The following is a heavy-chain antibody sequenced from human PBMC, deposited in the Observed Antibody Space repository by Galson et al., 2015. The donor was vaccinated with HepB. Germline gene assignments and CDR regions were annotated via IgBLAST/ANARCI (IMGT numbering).Heavy chain of an antibody. Sequence: SLRLSCAASGFTFSSYAMSWVRQAPGKGLEWVPAISGSGGSTYYADSVKGRFTISRDNSKNTLYLQMNSLRAEDTAVYYCAKYSRGSSYSYYYYGMDVWGQGTTVTVSS. J-gene: IGHJ6*02. D-gene: IGHD6-13*01. CDR1: GFTFSSYA. V-gene: IGHV3-23*01. CDR3: AKYSRGSSYSYYYYGMDV. CDR2: ISGSGGST.